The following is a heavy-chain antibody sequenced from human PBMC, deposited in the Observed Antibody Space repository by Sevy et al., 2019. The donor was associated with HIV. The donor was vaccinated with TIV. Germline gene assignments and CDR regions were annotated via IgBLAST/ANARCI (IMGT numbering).Heavy chain of an antibody. J-gene: IGHJ6*02. V-gene: IGHV1-69*13. CDR3: AGPRDGMHVYGMDV. D-gene: IGHD1-1*01. CDR2: LIPLFGTP. CDR1: GGSFSSNA. Sequence: ASVKVSCKTSGGSFSSNAISWVRQTPGHGLEWMGGLIPLFGTPNYAQKFQGRVSITADESTSTGYMELNSLGSEDTAVYYCAGPRDGMHVYGMDVRGLGTTVTVSS.